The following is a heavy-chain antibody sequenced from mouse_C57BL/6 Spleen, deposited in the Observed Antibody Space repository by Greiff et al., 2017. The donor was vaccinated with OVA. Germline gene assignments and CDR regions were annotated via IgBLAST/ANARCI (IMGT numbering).Heavy chain of an antibody. CDR1: GYAFTNYL. Sequence: VQLQQSGAELVRPGTSVKVSCKASGYAFTNYLIEWVKQRLGQGLEWIGVINPGSGGTNYNEKFKGKATLTADKSSSTAYMQLSSLTSEDSAVYFCARYSNYYFDYWGQGTTLTVSS. J-gene: IGHJ2*01. D-gene: IGHD2-5*01. V-gene: IGHV1-54*01. CDR2: INPGSGGT. CDR3: ARYSNYYFDY.